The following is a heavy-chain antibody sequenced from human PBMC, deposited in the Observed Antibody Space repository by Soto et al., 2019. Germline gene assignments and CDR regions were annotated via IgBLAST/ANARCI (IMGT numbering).Heavy chain of an antibody. V-gene: IGHV4-31*02. J-gene: IGHJ4*02. D-gene: IGHD3-16*01. CDR3: AREVRNPITFWYFDY. CDR2: IYYSGNT. CDR1: GGSISSGGFY. Sequence: QVQLQESGPGLVKPSQTLSLTCSVSGGSISSGGFYWSWIRQHPGKGLEWLGYIYYSGNTYYNPSLKSRVSISVDTSKNQISLRLSSVTAADTAVYYCAREVRNPITFWYFDYWGQGTVVTVSS.